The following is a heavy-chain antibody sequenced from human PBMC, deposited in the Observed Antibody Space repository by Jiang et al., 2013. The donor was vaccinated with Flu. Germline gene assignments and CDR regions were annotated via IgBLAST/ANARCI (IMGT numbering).Heavy chain of an antibody. V-gene: IGHV4-34*01. CDR2: INDSGST. J-gene: IGHJ4*02. Sequence: LLKPSETLSLTCAVYGGSFSGYCWSWIRQPPGKGLEWIGEINDSGSTSYNPSLKSRVAISVDTSKNQFSLKLSSVTAADTAVYFCARGGRRRDGHNRFDYWGQGTLVTVSS. CDR1: GGSFSGYC. CDR3: ARGGRRRDGHNRFDY. D-gene: IGHD5-24*01.